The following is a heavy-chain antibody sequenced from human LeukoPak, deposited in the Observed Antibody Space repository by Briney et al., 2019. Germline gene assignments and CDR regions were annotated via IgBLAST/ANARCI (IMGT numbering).Heavy chain of an antibody. Sequence: ASVKVSCKASGYTFTSYYMHWVRQAPGQGLEWMGIINPSGGSTSYAQKFQGRVTMTRDTSTSTVYMELSSLRSEDTAVYYCARDAYCGGARGSYYFDYWGQGTLVTVSS. J-gene: IGHJ4*02. CDR1: GYTFTSYY. V-gene: IGHV1-46*01. CDR3: ARDAYCGGARGSYYFDY. D-gene: IGHD2-21*01. CDR2: INPSGGST.